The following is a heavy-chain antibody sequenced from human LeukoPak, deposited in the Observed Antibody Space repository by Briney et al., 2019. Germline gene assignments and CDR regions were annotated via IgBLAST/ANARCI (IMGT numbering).Heavy chain of an antibody. D-gene: IGHD3-16*01. Sequence: GGSLRPSCPAFGFTFTSYSRTWVGQTPGKGLEWVSSISSSGAYIDFAASLKGRFTVSRDNAKNSLYLQMNSLRGGDTAVYYCARDGEFCPSINCPPDYHYASMDVWGRGTTVTVSS. CDR3: ARDGEFCPSINCPPDYHYASMDV. CDR2: ISSSGAYI. V-gene: IGHV3-21*01. J-gene: IGHJ6*03. CDR1: GFTFTSYS.